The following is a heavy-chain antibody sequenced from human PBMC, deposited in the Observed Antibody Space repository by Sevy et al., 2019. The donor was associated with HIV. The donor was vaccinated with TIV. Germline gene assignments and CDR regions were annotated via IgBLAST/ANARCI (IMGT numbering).Heavy chain of an antibody. CDR3: ARDAAGGTTNSGMDV. D-gene: IGHD1-7*01. Sequence: ASVKVSCKASGYTFTDDYLHWVRQAPGQGLEWMGRIYPNSGGTNYAQKFQGRVTMTRDTSISTAYMELSRLRPDDTAVYFGARDAAGGTTNSGMDVWGQGTTVTVSS. CDR2: IYPNSGGT. CDR1: GYTFTDDY. V-gene: IGHV1-2*06. J-gene: IGHJ6*02.